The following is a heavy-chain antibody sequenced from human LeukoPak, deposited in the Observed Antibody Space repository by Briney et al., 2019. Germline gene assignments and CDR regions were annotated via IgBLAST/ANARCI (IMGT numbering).Heavy chain of an antibody. CDR1: GYTFTGYY. CDR2: INPNSGGT. V-gene: IGHV1-2*02. Sequence: ASVKVSCKASGYTFTGYYMHWVRQAPGQGLEWMGWINPNSGGTNYAQKFQGRVTMTRDTSISTAYMELSRLRSDDTAVYYCARDSTFSSPGPLQHWGQGTLVTVSS. J-gene: IGHJ1*01. CDR3: ARDSTFSSPGPLQH. D-gene: IGHD6-13*01.